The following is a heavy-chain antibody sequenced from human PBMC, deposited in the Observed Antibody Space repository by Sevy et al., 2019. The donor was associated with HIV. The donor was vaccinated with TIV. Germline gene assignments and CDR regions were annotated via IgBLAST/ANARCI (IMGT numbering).Heavy chain of an antibody. J-gene: IGHJ5*02. Sequence: SEILSLTCTVSGGSVSSGGYYWTWIRQHPGKGLEWIGYIYQSGSTYYNLSLKSRATISLDTSKNQFSLKLSSVTAADSAVYYCVRGSGDSSGYNWFDPWGQGTQVTVSS. CDR1: GGSVSSGGYY. CDR2: IYQSGST. D-gene: IGHD3-22*01. V-gene: IGHV4-31*03. CDR3: VRGSGDSSGYNWFDP.